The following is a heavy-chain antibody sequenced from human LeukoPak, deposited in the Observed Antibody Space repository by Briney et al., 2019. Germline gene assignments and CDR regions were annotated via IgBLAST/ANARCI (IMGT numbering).Heavy chain of an antibody. CDR2: ISGSGGST. V-gene: IGHV3-23*01. CDR3: VRGRYYLDY. J-gene: IGHJ4*02. Sequence: PGGSLRLSRAASGFTFSSYAMSWVRQAPGKGLEWVSAISGSGGSTYYADSVKGRFTISRDNAKNTLCLQMNTLRAEDTAIYYCVRGRYYLDYWGQGALVTVSS. D-gene: IGHD1-26*01. CDR1: GFTFSSYA.